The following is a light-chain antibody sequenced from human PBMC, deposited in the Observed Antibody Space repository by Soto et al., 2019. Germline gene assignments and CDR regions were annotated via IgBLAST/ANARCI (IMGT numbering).Light chain of an antibody. Sequence: IRMTQSPSSLSAASGDRVNITCRASQGISSYLAWYQQKPGKAPKLLIYAASTLQSGVPSGFSGSGSGTDFTLTISRLQAEDSATYYCHQTNSYPLTFGEGTKVDIK. CDR1: QGISSY. V-gene: IGKV1-8*01. CDR3: HQTNSYPLT. J-gene: IGKJ1*01. CDR2: AAS.